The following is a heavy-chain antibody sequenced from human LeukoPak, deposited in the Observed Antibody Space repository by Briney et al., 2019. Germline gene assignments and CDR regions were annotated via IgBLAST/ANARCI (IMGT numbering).Heavy chain of an antibody. CDR3: ARGVRGWNDDGYMDV. CDR2: MNPNSGNT. Sequence: ASVKVSCKASGYTFTGYYMHWVRQAPGQGLEWMGWMNPNSGNTGYAQKFQGRVTITRNTSISTAYMELSSLRSEDTAVYYCARGVRGWNDDGYMDVWGKGTTVTVSS. V-gene: IGHV1-8*03. J-gene: IGHJ6*03. D-gene: IGHD1-1*01. CDR1: GYTFTGYY.